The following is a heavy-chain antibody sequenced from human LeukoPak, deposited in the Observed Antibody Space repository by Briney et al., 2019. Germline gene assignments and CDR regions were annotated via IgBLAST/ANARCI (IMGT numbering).Heavy chain of an antibody. J-gene: IGHJ3*02. CDR2: INADGSTT. CDR1: DFTIAHNW. D-gene: IGHD5-24*01. V-gene: IGHV3-74*01. Sequence: GGSRRLACVASDFTIAHNWMDWVRQDPGEGLVWVSSINADGSTTNYAESVKGRFTISRDTAKSTVFLQMNSLRVEDTAMYYCARSRDGTLDIWGQGTMVTVSS. CDR3: ARSRDGTLDI.